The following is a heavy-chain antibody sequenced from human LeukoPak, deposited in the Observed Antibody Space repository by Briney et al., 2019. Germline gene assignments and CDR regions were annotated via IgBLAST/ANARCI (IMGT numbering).Heavy chain of an antibody. CDR3: ARGGTLQYGMDV. CDR2: ISSSGGKI. CDR1: GFTFGDYY. D-gene: IGHD3/OR15-3a*01. Sequence: GGSLRLSCAASGFTFGDYYMTWIRRSPGKGLEWVSYISSSGGKIYYADSVKGRFTVSRDNAKNSVFLQMNSLGAEDTALYYCARGGTLQYGMDVWGQGTTVIVSS. J-gene: IGHJ6*02. V-gene: IGHV3-11*01.